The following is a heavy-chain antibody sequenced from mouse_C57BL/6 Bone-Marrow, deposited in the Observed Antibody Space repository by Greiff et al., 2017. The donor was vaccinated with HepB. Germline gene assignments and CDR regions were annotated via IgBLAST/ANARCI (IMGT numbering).Heavy chain of an antibody. CDR1: GYTFTSYW. D-gene: IGHD2-1*01. CDR3: AREGFYGNYWYFDV. V-gene: IGHV1-52*01. Sequence: QVQLQQPGAELVRPGSSVKLSCKASGYTFTSYWMHWVKQRPIQGLEWIGNIDPSDSETHYNQKFKDKATLTVDKSSSTAYMQLSSLTSEDSAVYYCAREGFYGNYWYFDVWGTGTTVTVSS. J-gene: IGHJ1*03. CDR2: IDPSDSET.